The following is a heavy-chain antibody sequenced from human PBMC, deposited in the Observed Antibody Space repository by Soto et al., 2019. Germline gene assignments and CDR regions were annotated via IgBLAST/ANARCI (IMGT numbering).Heavy chain of an antibody. CDR1: GGSFSGYY. CDR2: INHSGST. V-gene: IGHV4-34*01. CDR3: ARGPNAGWCSGGSCYHSYYYYGMDV. Sequence: SETLSLTCAVYGGSFSGYYWSWIRQPPGKGLEWIGEINHSGSTNYNPSLKSRVTISVDTSKNQFSLKLSSVTAADTAVYYCARGPNAGWCSGGSCYHSYYYYGMDVWGQGTTVTVSS. D-gene: IGHD2-15*01. J-gene: IGHJ6*02.